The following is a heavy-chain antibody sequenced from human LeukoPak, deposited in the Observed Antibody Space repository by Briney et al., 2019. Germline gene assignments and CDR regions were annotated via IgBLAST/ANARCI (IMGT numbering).Heavy chain of an antibody. CDR2: INGDGSST. J-gene: IGHJ4*02. CDR1: GFIFNNYW. D-gene: IGHD6-19*01. Sequence: PPGGSLRLSCAASGFIFNNYWMHWVRQTPGEGPLWLSRINGDGSSTSYMHSVQGRFIISRGNAKNTLYLQMNSLRAEDTAVYYCTRQWHTPSDYWGQGTLVTVSS. V-gene: IGHV3-74*01. CDR3: TRQWHTPSDY.